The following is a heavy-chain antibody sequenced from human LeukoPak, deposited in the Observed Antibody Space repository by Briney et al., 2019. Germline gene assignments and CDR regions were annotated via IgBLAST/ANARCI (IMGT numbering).Heavy chain of an antibody. J-gene: IGHJ6*02. CDR1: GFTFDDYA. CDR3: AKGQTGGGNYYYGMDV. V-gene: IGHV3-9*01. Sequence: GRSLRLSCAASGFTFDDYAMHWVRQAPGKGLEWVSGISWNSGSIGYADSVKGRFTISRDNAKNSLYLQMNSLRAEDTALYYCAKGQTGGGNYYYGMDVWGQGTTVTVSS. D-gene: IGHD7-27*01. CDR2: ISWNSGSI.